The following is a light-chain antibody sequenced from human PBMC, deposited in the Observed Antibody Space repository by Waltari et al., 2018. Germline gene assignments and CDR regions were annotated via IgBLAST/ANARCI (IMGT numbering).Light chain of an antibody. CDR3: GARDSSGDVV. CDR2: GKN. V-gene: IGLV3-19*01. Sequence: SSELTQDPAVSVALGQTVRITCQGDILRVYYPNWCQQKPGQAPLLVIYGKNNRPSGITDRFSASTSRNTASLTITGDQAEDEAHDYCGARDSSGDVVFGGGTKLTV. CDR1: ILRVYY. J-gene: IGLJ2*01.